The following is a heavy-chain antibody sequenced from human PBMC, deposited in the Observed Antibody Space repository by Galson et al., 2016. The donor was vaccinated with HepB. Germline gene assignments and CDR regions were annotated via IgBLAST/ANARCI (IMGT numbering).Heavy chain of an antibody. CDR1: GFTFSDYY. CDR2: XXGXXTYI. Sequence: SLRLSCAASGFTFSDYYMSWIRQAPGKGLXXISXXXGXXTYIDYADSVKGRLTISRDNAKNSLYLQMNSLTVEDTAVYYCTRDEIRGAIRFDHWGQGTLVAVSS. J-gene: IGHJ4*02. D-gene: IGHD3-10*01. V-gene: IGHV3-11*06. CDR3: TRDEIRGAIRFDH.